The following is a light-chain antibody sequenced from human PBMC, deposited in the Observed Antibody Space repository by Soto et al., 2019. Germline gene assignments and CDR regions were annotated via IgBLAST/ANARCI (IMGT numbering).Light chain of an antibody. J-gene: IGKJ1*01. Sequence: IPMAQSPSTPSSFVGDGGTITFRASQSTSSYLAWYQQKPGKAPKLLIYKASTLKSGVPSRFSGSGSGTEFTLTISSLQPDDFATYYCQHYNSYSEAFGQGTKVDIK. CDR1: QSTSSY. V-gene: IGKV1-5*03. CDR3: QHYNSYSEA. CDR2: KAS.